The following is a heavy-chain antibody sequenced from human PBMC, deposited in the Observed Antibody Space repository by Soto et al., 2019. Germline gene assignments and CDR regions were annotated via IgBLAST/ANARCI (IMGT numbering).Heavy chain of an antibody. Sequence: VQLVESGGGVVQPGRSLRLSCAASGFTFSSYGMHWVRQAPGKGLEWVAVIWYDGSYKYYADSVKGRFTISRDNSKNTLYLQMNSLRAEDTAVYYCARDAASGSYFSWFDPWGQGTLVTVSS. CDR3: ARDAASGSYFSWFDP. CDR2: IWYDGSYK. V-gene: IGHV3-33*01. J-gene: IGHJ5*02. CDR1: GFTFSSYG. D-gene: IGHD1-26*01.